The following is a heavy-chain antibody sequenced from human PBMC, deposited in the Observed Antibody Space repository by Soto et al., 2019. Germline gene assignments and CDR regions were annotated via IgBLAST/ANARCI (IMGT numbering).Heavy chain of an antibody. D-gene: IGHD6-6*01. CDR3: ARHSHSYSSSYDAFDI. CDR2: IYYSGST. CDR1: GGSISSSSYY. V-gene: IGHV4-39*01. J-gene: IGHJ3*02. Sequence: SETLSLTCTVSGGSISSSSYYWGWIRQPPGKGLEWIGSIYYSGSTYYNPSLKSRVTISVDTSKNQFSLKLSSVTAADTAVYYCARHSHSYSSSYDAFDIWGQGTMVTVSS.